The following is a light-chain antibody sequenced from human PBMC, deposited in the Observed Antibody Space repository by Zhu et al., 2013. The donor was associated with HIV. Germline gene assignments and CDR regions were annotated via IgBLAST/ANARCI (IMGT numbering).Light chain of an antibody. CDR2: GAS. CDR1: QSVSSSY. J-gene: IGKJ4*01. CDR3: QQYAKSPVT. V-gene: IGKV3-20*01. Sequence: EIVLTQSPGTLSLSPGERATLSCTASQSVSSSYLTWYQQRPGQAPRLLMYGASTRATDIPARFSGSGSGTEFTLTISSLQSEDFALYYCQQYAKSPVTFGGGTTVEVK.